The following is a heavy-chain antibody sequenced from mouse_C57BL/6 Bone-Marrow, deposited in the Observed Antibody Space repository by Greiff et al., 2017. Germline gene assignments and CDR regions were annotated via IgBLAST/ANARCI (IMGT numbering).Heavy chain of an antibody. CDR1: GYTFTDYY. V-gene: IGHV1-26*01. CDR3: ARKGLLTDWYFDV. Sequence: EVQLQQSGPELVKPGASVKISCKASGYTFTDYYMNWVQQSHGKSLEWIADINPNNGGTCYNQKFKGKATLTVAKSYSTAYMELRRLTSEDSAVYCCARKGLLTDWYFDVWGTGTTVTGSA. CDR2: INPNNGGT. J-gene: IGHJ1*03. D-gene: IGHD2-3*01.